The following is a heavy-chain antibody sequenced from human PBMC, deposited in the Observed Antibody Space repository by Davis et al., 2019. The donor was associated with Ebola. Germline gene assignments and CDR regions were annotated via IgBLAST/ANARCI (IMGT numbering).Heavy chain of an antibody. CDR3: ARASFGVGPYSSSYYMDI. CDR2: INPSGGAT. V-gene: IGHV1-46*02. CDR1: GYTFNSYY. D-gene: IGHD3-3*01. Sequence: ASVTVSCKASGYTFNSYYMNWVRQAPGQGLEWMGIINPSGGATNYAQKFQGRVTMTRDTSASTVYMELSSLRSDDTAVYYCARASFGVGPYSSSYYMDIWGTGTTVAVS. J-gene: IGHJ6*03.